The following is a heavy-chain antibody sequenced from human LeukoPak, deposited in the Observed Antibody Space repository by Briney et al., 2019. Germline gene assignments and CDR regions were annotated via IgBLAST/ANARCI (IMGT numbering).Heavy chain of an antibody. Sequence: SETLSLTCTVSGGSISSYYWSWIRQPPGKGLEWIGYIYYSASTNYNPSLKSRVTISVDTSKNQFSLQLSSVTAADTAAYYCARDVVTARGSFDYWGQGTLVTVSS. D-gene: IGHD2-2*01. CDR3: ARDVVTARGSFDY. CDR2: IYYSAST. J-gene: IGHJ4*02. V-gene: IGHV4-59*01. CDR1: GGSISSYY.